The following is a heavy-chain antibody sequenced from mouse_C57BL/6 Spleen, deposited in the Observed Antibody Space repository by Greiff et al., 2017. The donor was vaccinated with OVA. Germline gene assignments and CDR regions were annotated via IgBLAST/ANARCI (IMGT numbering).Heavy chain of an antibody. V-gene: IGHV1-76*01. Sequence: LQESGAELVRPGASVKLSCKASGYTFTDYYINWVKQRPGQGLEWIARIYPGSGNTYYNEKFKGKATLTAEKSSSTAYMQLSSLTSEDSAVYFGAQDGGYYGNYLAYWGQGTLVTVSA. D-gene: IGHD2-1*01. J-gene: IGHJ3*01. CDR3: AQDGGYYGNYLAY. CDR2: IYPGSGNT. CDR1: GYTFTDYY.